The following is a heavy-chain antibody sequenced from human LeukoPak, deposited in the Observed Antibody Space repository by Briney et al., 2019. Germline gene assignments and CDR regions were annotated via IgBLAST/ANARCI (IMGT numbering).Heavy chain of an antibody. CDR1: GGTFSSYA. J-gene: IGHJ4*02. Sequence: ASVKVSCKASGGTFSSYAISWVRQAPGQGLEWMGGIIPIFGTANYAQKFQGRVTITADESTSTAYMELSSLRSEDTAVYYCARGRVAAAGTDPADFDYWGQGTLVTVSS. D-gene: IGHD6-13*01. V-gene: IGHV1-69*01. CDR3: ARGRVAAAGTDPADFDY. CDR2: IIPIFGTA.